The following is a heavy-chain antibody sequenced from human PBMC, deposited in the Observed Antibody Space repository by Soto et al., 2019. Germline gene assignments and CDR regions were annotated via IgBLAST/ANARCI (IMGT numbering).Heavy chain of an antibody. V-gene: IGHV4-4*02. D-gene: IGHD5-18*01. CDR1: GTSISSSYW. J-gene: IGHJ4*02. CDR3: ARTLYSYGPRFDY. CDR2: MYHSGIT. Sequence: SETLSLTCVVSGTSISSSYWWTWVRQAPGKGLEWIGEMYHSGITNYNPSLKSRVTMSVGKSNNQFSLKLSSVTAADTAVYYCARTLYSYGPRFDYWGQGTLVTVSS.